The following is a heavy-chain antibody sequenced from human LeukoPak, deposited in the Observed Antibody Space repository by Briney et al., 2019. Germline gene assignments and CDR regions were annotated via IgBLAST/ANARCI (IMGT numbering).Heavy chain of an antibody. Sequence: PGGSLRLSCAASGFTFSNAWMSWVRQAPGKGLEWVASIKRGGSEKFYVASVRGRFTVSRDDPQNSLYLQLNSLRVEDTAVYYCARGPNYGSRSDFFDFWGQGTLVTVSS. CDR2: IKRGGSEK. J-gene: IGHJ4*02. D-gene: IGHD3-10*01. V-gene: IGHV3-7*01. CDR3: ARGPNYGSRSDFFDF. CDR1: GFTFSNAW.